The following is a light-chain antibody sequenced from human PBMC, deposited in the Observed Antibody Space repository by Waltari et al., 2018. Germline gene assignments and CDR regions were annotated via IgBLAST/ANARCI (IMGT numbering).Light chain of an antibody. V-gene: IGLV2-8*01. Sequence: QSALTQPPSASGSPGQSVTISCTGTSSDVGAYNHVSWHQQHPGKAPKLMIYEVNKRPSWVPDRFSGSKSGNTASLTVSGLQAEDEADYYCSSYADNTIFVFGTGTKVTVL. CDR3: SSYADNTIFV. J-gene: IGLJ1*01. CDR1: SSDVGAYNH. CDR2: EVN.